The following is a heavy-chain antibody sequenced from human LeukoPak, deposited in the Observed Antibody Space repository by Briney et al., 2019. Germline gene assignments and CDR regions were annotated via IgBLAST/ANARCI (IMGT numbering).Heavy chain of an antibody. CDR3: ARGTAMIRGVTTIFDY. D-gene: IGHD3-10*01. CDR2: ISSNGGST. Sequence: GGSLRLSCAASGFTFSSYAMHWVRQAPGKGLEYVSAISSNGGSTYYADSVKGRFTISRDNSKNTLYLEMGSLRAEDMAVYYCARGTAMIRGVTTIFDYWGQGTPVTVSS. CDR1: GFTFSSYA. J-gene: IGHJ4*02. V-gene: IGHV3-64*02.